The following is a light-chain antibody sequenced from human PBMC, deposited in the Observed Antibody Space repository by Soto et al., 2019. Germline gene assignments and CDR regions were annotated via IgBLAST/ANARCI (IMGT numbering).Light chain of an antibody. CDR3: ATWDDDLYTPI. J-gene: IGLJ2*01. CDR2: NNN. Sequence: QAVVTQAPSVSGTPGQRVTISCSGSSSNFASNWVYWYQQLPGTAPKLLIYNNNQRPSGVPDRFSGSKSGTSASLAITGLRSDDEADYYCATWDDDLYTPIIGGGTKLTVL. V-gene: IGLV1-47*02. CDR1: SSNFASNW.